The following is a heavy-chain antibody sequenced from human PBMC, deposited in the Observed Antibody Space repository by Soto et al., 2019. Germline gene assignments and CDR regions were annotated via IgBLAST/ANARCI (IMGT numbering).Heavy chain of an antibody. CDR1: GDCISTDY. J-gene: IGHJ4*02. CDR2: IYYGGST. V-gene: IGHV4-59*08. Sequence: SETLSLTCTVSGDCISTDYWSWILQSPGKGLEWIGFIYYGGSTNYNPSLKSRVTISVDTPKNQFSLKLSSVTAADTAVYYCEKNWSWRSLVHWGQGTLVTGSS. CDR3: EKNWSWRSLVH. D-gene: IGHD1-26*01.